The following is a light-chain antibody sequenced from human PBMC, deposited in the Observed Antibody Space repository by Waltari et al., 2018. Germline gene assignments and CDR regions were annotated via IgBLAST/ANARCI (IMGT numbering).Light chain of an antibody. V-gene: IGLV3-10*01. Sequence: SDELTQPPSVSVSPGQTPRIPSSGTALPKKYAHWYQQKSGQAPVVVIYEDNKRPSEIPERFSGSSSGTMATLTISGAQVEDEADYYCYSTDSSGLGVFGTGTKVTVL. CDR3: YSTDSSGLGV. CDR2: EDN. J-gene: IGLJ1*01. CDR1: ALPKKY.